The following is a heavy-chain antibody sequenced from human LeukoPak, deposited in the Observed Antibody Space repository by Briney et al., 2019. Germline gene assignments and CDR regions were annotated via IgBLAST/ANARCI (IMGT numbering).Heavy chain of an antibody. CDR1: GFTFSSYS. J-gene: IGHJ5*02. V-gene: IGHV3-21*01. Sequence: GGSLRLSCAASGFTFSSYSMNWVRQAPGKGLEWVSSISSSSYIYYADSVKGRFTISRDNAKNSLYLQMNSLRAEDTAVYYCARGSSISSTRGNWFDPWGQGTLVTVSS. D-gene: IGHD2-2*01. CDR2: ISSSSYI. CDR3: ARGSSISSTRGNWFDP.